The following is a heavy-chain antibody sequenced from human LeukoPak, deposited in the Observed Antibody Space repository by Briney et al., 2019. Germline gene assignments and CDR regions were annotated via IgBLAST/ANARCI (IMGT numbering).Heavy chain of an antibody. Sequence: PSETLSLTCTVSGGSISSYYWSWIRQPPGKGLEWIGYIYYSGSTNYNPSLKSRVTISVDTSKNQFSLKLSSVTAADTAVYYCARVGIRGWKSPADYMDIWGKGTTVTVSS. CDR2: IYYSGST. J-gene: IGHJ6*03. V-gene: IGHV4-59*01. D-gene: IGHD5-18*01. CDR1: GGSISSYY. CDR3: ARVGIRGWKSPADYMDI.